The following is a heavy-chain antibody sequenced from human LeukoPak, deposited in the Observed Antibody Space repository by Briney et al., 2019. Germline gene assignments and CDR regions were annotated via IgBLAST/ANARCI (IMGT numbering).Heavy chain of an antibody. CDR1: GYSISSGYY. V-gene: IGHV4-38-2*02. J-gene: IGHJ4*02. D-gene: IGHD1-26*01. Sequence: SETLSLTCTVSGYSISSGYYWGWIRQPPGKGLEWIGSIYHSGSTYYNPSLKSRVTISVDTSKNQFSLKLSSVTAADTAVYYCARSQVHSALYWGQGTLVTVSS. CDR3: ARSQVHSALY. CDR2: IYHSGST.